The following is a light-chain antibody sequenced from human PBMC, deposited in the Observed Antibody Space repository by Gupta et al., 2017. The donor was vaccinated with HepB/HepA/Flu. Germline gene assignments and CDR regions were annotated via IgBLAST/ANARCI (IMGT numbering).Light chain of an antibody. J-gene: IGLJ2*01. CDR3: KSSDSSRVV. CDR2: GGN. Sequence: QSVLTQPPSVSGAPGQRVTTSCTGSSSNIGAGYDVHWYRQVPATGPNVLVYGGNRRPSGVPDRFSSATSATYAAPLTNAVQAEEDEDYYYKSSDSSRVVFGTGTKLTVL. CDR1: SSNIGAGYD. V-gene: IGLV1-40*01.